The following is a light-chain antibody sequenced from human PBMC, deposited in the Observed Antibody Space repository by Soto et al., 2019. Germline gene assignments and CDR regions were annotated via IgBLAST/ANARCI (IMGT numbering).Light chain of an antibody. J-gene: IGKJ2*01. CDR1: QSVDSD. CDR3: QHYFNWPYT. CDR2: GAS. V-gene: IGKV3-15*01. Sequence: EVVVTQSPATLSVSPGERVTLSCRASQSVDSDVAWFQHKPGQAPRLLIYGASTRAAGIPGRFSGSGSGTEFTLTISNLQSEDFALYYCQHYFNWPYTFGQGTKLEIK.